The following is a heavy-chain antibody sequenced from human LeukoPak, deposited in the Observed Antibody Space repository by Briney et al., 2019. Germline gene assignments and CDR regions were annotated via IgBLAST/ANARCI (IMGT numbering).Heavy chain of an antibody. CDR1: GYSISSGYY. D-gene: IGHD4-11*01. Sequence: PSQTLSLTCTVSGYSISSGYYWGWIRQPPGKGLEWIGSIYHSGSTYYNPSPKSRVTISVDTSKNQFSLKLSSVTAADTAVYYCARGYSNYEINWFDPWGQGTLVTVSS. J-gene: IGHJ5*02. V-gene: IGHV4-38-2*02. CDR3: ARGYSNYEINWFDP. CDR2: IYHSGST.